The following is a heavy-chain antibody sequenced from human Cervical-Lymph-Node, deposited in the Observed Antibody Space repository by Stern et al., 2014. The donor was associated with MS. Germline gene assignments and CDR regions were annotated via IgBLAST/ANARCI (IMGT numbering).Heavy chain of an antibody. CDR2: IWYDGSNR. CDR1: GFTFSSSG. CDR3: AREGGNTAEYFQH. D-gene: IGHD4-23*01. V-gene: IGHV3-33*01. Sequence: VQLVESGGGVVQPGRSLRLSCAASGFTFSSSGMHWVRRAPGKGLEWLAIIWYDGSNRYYADSVKGRFTISRDNSKNTLYLQMNSLRAEDTAVYYCAREGGNTAEYFQHWGQGTLVTVSS. J-gene: IGHJ1*01.